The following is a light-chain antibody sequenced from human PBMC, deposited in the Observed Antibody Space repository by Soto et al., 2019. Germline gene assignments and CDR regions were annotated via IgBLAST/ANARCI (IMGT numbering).Light chain of an antibody. CDR2: GNN. J-gene: IGLJ1*01. V-gene: IGLV1-40*01. CDR3: QSYDSSLGAFV. Sequence: QSALTQPPSVSGAPGQRVTLSCTGSSSNIGAGFDAHWYQQFPGTAPKLLIYGNNNRPSGVPDRFSASKSGTSASLAITGLQAEDEADYYCQSYDSSLGAFVFGTGTKVTVL. CDR1: SSNIGAGFD.